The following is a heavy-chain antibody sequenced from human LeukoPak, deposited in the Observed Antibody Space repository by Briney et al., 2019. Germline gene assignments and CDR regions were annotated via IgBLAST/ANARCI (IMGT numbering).Heavy chain of an antibody. V-gene: IGHV1-46*01. CDR3: ARDRGYCSSTSCYALDYYYYGMDV. Sequence: GASVKVSCKASGYTFTGYYMHWVRQAPGQGLEWMGIINPSGGSTSYAQKFQGRVTMTRDTSTSTVYMELSSLRSEDTAVYYCARDRGYCSSTSCYALDYYYYGMDVWGQGTTVTVSS. CDR2: INPSGGST. D-gene: IGHD2-2*01. J-gene: IGHJ6*02. CDR1: GYTFTGYY.